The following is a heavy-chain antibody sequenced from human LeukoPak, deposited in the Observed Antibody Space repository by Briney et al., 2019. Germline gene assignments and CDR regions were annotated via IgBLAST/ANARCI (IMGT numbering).Heavy chain of an antibody. V-gene: IGHV4-34*01. Sequence: SETLSLTCAGYGGSFSGYYWSWIRQPPGKGLEWIGEINHSGSTNYNPSLKSRVTISVDTSKNQFSLKLSSVTAADTAVYYCARGIRSRDGYNGNDYWGQGTLVTVSS. CDR1: GGSFSGYY. D-gene: IGHD5-24*01. CDR3: ARGIRSRDGYNGNDY. CDR2: INHSGST. J-gene: IGHJ4*02.